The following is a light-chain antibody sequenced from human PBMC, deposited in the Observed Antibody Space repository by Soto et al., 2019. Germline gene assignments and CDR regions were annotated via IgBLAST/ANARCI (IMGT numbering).Light chain of an antibody. CDR3: QQLNTSPFT. V-gene: IGKV1-9*01. CDR1: HDISTY. J-gene: IGKJ5*01. CDR2: EAS. Sequence: ASVGDRVTITCRASHDISTYLAWYQQKPGKAPKIMIYEASTLQSGVPSRFRGSGSGTEFTLTISGLLPEDFSTYHCQQLNTSPFTFGQGTRLEIK.